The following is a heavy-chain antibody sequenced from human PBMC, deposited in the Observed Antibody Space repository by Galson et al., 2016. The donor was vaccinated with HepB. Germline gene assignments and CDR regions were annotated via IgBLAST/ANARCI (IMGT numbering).Heavy chain of an antibody. CDR2: INWDDNK. J-gene: IGHJ4*02. Sequence: PALVTPTQTLTLTCTFSGFSLSTTETGVAWIRQPPGKALEWLELINWDDNKQYSPSLKSRLTITKDTSKNQVVLTMTNMDPVDTATYYCAHRRPREPAGYWGQGTLVIVSS. D-gene: IGHD1-14*01. CDR3: AHRRPREPAGY. V-gene: IGHV2-5*02. CDR1: GFSLSTTETG.